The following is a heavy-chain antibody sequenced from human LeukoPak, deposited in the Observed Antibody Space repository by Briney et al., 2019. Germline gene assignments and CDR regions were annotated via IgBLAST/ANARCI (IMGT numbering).Heavy chain of an antibody. Sequence: ASVKVSCKASGYTFTDYYMHWVRQAPGQGLEWMGWINPNSGDTDYPQKFQGRVTMTRDTSINTAYMEVSSLISDDTAVYYCARAKTFHYYDNTLEGFDPWGQGTLVTVSS. D-gene: IGHD3-22*01. CDR1: GYTFTDYY. V-gene: IGHV1-2*02. CDR3: ARAKTFHYYDNTLEGFDP. J-gene: IGHJ5*02. CDR2: INPNSGDT.